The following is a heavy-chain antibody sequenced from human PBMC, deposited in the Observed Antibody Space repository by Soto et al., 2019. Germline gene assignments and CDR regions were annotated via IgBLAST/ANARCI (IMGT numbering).Heavy chain of an antibody. D-gene: IGHD5-12*01. J-gene: IGHJ4*02. V-gene: IGHV2-5*02. CDR2: IYWDEDK. CDR1: GFSLSTRGVA. Sequence: QITLKESGPTLVKPTQTLTLTCTFSGFSLSTRGVAVGWFRQPPGKALEWLALIYWDEDKWYSPSLKSRLTITADTSKNQVVLTMTNMDPVETATYYCANRPRGYAYYFAYLGQGTLVNVSS. CDR3: ANRPRGYAYYFAY.